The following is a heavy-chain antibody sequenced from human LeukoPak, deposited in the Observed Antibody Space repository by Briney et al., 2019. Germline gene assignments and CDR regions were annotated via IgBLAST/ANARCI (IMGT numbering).Heavy chain of an antibody. CDR3: ARDVSPGIAVAVVLDP. D-gene: IGHD6-19*01. V-gene: IGHV1-2*02. CDR2: INPNSGDT. J-gene: IGHJ5*02. Sequence: GASVKVSCKASGYTFTGYYMHWVRQAPGQGLEWMGWINPNSGDTNYAQKFQGRVTMTRDTSISTAYMELSRLRSDDTAVYYCARDVSPGIAVAVVLDPWGQGTLVTVSS. CDR1: GYTFTGYY.